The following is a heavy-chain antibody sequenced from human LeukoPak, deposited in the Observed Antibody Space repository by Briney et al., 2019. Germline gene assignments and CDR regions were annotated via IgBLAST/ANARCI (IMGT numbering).Heavy chain of an antibody. J-gene: IGHJ4*02. CDR3: ARASGYYYDSSGYYFDY. D-gene: IGHD3-22*01. CDR1: GGSISSGGYY. Sequence: PSQTLSLTCTVSGGSISSGGYYWRWSRQHPGRGLEWIVYIYYSGSTYYNPSRKSRVTISVDTSKNQFSLKLSSVTAADTAVYYCARASGYYYDSSGYYFDYWGQGTLVTVSS. V-gene: IGHV4-31*03. CDR2: IYYSGST.